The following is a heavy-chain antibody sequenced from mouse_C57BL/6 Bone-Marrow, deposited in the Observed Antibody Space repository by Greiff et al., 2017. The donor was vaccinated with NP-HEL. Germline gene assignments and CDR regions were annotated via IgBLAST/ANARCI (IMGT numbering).Heavy chain of an antibody. Sequence: VQLKESGPGLVQPSQSLSITCTVSGFSLTSYGVHWVRQSPGKGLEWLGVIWSGGSTDYNAAFISRLSIRKDNSKSQVFFKMNSLQADDTAIYYWARNRAYYSNGWYFDVWGTGTTVTVSS. J-gene: IGHJ1*03. V-gene: IGHV2-2*01. CDR1: GFSLTSYG. CDR2: IWSGGST. CDR3: ARNRAYYSNGWYFDV. D-gene: IGHD2-5*01.